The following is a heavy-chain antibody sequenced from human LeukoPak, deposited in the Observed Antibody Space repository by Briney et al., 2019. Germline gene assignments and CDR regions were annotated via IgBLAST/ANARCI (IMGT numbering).Heavy chain of an antibody. CDR2: LNSDGRTT. J-gene: IGHJ5*02. V-gene: IGHV3-74*01. D-gene: IGHD4-17*01. CDR1: GFAFSVYA. Sequence: PGGSLRLSCTASGFAFSVYAMSWLRQPPGKGLVWVSRLNSDGRTTTYADSVKGRFTISRDNAKNTLYLQMNSLRVEDTAVYYCARGSDETVTISGWFDPWGQGTLVTVSS. CDR3: ARGSDETVTISGWFDP.